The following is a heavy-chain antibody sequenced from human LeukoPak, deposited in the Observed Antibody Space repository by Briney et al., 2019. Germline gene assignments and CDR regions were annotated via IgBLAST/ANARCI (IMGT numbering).Heavy chain of an antibody. CDR1: GFTFSSYG. Sequence: GESLRLSCAASGFTFSSYGMHWVRQAPGKGLEWVAFIRYDGSNKYYADSVKGRFTISRDNSKNTLYLQMNSLRAEDTAVYYCAKDSSTSKYYFDYWGQGTLVTVSS. V-gene: IGHV3-30*02. D-gene: IGHD2-2*01. CDR3: AKDSSTSKYYFDY. CDR2: IRYDGSNK. J-gene: IGHJ4*02.